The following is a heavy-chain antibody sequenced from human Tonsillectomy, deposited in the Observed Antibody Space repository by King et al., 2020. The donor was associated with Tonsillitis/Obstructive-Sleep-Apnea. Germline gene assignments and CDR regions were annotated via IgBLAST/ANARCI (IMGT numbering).Heavy chain of an antibody. CDR3: ARSRAGIAARAHYYYYMDV. J-gene: IGHJ6*03. CDR1: GGSISSGGYY. V-gene: IGHV4-31*03. Sequence: QLQESGQGLVKPSQTLSLTCTVSGGSISSGGYYWSWIRQHPGKGLEWIGYIYYSGSTYYNPSLKSRVTISVDTSKNQFSLKLSSVTAADTAVYYCARSRAGIAARAHYYYYMDVWGKGTTVTVSS. CDR2: IYYSGST. D-gene: IGHD6-6*01.